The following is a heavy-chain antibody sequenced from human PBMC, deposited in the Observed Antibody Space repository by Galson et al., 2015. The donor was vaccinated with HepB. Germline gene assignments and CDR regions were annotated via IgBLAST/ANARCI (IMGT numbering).Heavy chain of an antibody. D-gene: IGHD3-9*01. V-gene: IGHV3-30-3*01. Sequence: SLRLSCAASGFTFSSYAMHWVRQAPGKGLEWVAVISYDGSNKYYADSVKGRFTISRGNSKNTLYLQMNSLRAEDTAVYYCARDALSLANPRLRYFVPADYWGQGTLVTVSS. J-gene: IGHJ4*02. CDR2: ISYDGSNK. CDR3: ARDALSLANPRLRYFVPADY. CDR1: GFTFSSYA.